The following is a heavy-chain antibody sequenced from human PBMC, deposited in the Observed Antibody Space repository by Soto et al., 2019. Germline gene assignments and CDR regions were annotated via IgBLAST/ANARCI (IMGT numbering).Heavy chain of an antibody. J-gene: IGHJ4*02. D-gene: IGHD6-19*01. V-gene: IGHV4-59*01. CDR2: IYYSGST. Sequence: SETLSLTCTVSGCSISSYYWSWIRQPPGKGLEWIGYIYYSGSTNYNPSLKSRVTISVDTSKNQFSLKLSSVTAADTAVYYCARATASGWYFDYWGQGTLVTVSS. CDR1: GCSISSYY. CDR3: ARATASGWYFDY.